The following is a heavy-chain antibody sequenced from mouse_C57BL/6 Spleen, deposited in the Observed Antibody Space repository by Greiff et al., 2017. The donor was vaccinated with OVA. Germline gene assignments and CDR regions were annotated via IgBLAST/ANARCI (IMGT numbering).Heavy chain of an antibody. V-gene: IGHV1-82*01. CDR3: TTSPLGRGFAY. CDR1: GYAFSSSW. D-gene: IGHD6-1*01. J-gene: IGHJ3*01. CDR2: IYPGDGDT. Sequence: QVQLKESGPELVKPGASVKISCKASGYAFSSSWMNWVKQRPGKGLEWIGRIYPGDGDTNYNGKFKGKATLTADKSSSTAYMQLSSLTSEDTAVYYCTTSPLGRGFAYWGQGTLVTVSA.